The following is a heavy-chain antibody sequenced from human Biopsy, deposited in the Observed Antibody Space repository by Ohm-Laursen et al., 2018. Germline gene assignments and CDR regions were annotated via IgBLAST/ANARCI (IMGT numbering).Heavy chain of an antibody. CDR1: GASIGSNDYY. CDR3: ARGRIDYPPTF. D-gene: IGHD4-11*01. CDR2: ISYSGST. J-gene: IGHJ4*02. V-gene: IGHV4-31*03. Sequence: SQTLSFTCTGSGASIGSNDYYWNWLRQGPGKGLEWAGHISYSGSTYYNPSLKSRVTISADTSKNQFSLNLKSVTAADTAMYFCARGRIDYPPTFWGPGTLVTVSS.